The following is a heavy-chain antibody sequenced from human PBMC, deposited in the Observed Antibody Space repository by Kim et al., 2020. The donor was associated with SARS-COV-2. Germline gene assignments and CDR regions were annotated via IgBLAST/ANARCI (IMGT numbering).Heavy chain of an antibody. CDR3: TIRGLAARRYFDY. CDR1: GFTFSNAW. D-gene: IGHD6-6*01. V-gene: IGHV3-15*01. Sequence: GGSLRLSCAASGFTFSNAWMSWVRQAPGKGLEWVGRIKSKTDGGTTDYAAPVKGRFTISRDDSKNTLYLQMNSLKTEDTAVYYCTIRGLAARRYFDYWGQGTLVTVSS. J-gene: IGHJ4*02. CDR2: IKSKTDGGTT.